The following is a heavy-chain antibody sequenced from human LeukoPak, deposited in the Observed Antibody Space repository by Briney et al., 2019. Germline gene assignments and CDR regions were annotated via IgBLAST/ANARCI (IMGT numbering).Heavy chain of an antibody. V-gene: IGHV1-69*04. D-gene: IGHD3-22*01. J-gene: IGHJ4*02. Sequence: GASVKVSCKASGGTFSSYAISWVRQAPGQGLEWMGRIIPILGIANYAQKFQGRVTMTRDTSTSTVYMELSSLRSEDTAVYYCARGYYYDSSGYYPPFVYWGQGTLVTVSS. CDR1: GGTFSSYA. CDR3: ARGYYYDSSGYYPPFVY. CDR2: IIPILGIA.